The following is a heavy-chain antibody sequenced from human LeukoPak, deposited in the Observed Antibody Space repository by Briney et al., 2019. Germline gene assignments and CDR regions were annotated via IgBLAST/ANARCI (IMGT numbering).Heavy chain of an antibody. CDR3: ARGTYYDSSGYPFDY. CDR2: IKQDGSEK. V-gene: IGHV3-7*01. CDR1: GFTFSDYY. J-gene: IGHJ4*02. Sequence: PGGFLRLSCAASGFTFSDYYMGWIRQAPGKGLEWVANIKQDGSEKYYVDSVKGRFTISRDNAKNSLYLQMNSLRAEDTAVYYCARGTYYDSSGYPFDYRGQGTLVTVCS. D-gene: IGHD3-22*01.